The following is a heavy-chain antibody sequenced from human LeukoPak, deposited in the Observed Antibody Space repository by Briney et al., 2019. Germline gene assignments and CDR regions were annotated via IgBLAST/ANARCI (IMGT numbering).Heavy chain of an antibody. Sequence: SETLSLTCAVYGGSFSGYYWSWIHQPPGKGLEWIGEINHSGSTNYNPSLKSRVTISVDTSKNQFSLKLSSVTAADTAVYYCARLGVVPAAIFGGYYYYYMDVWGKGTTVTVSS. D-gene: IGHD2-2*02. J-gene: IGHJ6*03. CDR1: GGSFSGYY. CDR2: INHSGST. V-gene: IGHV4-34*01. CDR3: ARLGVVPAAIFGGYYYYYMDV.